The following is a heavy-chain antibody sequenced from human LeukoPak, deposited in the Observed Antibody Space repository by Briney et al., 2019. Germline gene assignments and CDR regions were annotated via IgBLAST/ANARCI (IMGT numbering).Heavy chain of an antibody. D-gene: IGHD6-13*01. V-gene: IGHV4-59*01. CDR1: GGSISSYY. Sequence: SETLSLTCTVSGGSISSYYWSWIRQPPGKGLEWIGYIYYSGSTNYNPSLKSRVTISVDTSKNQFSLKLSSVTAADTAVYYCARVTAAGTPYYFDYWGQGTLVTVSS. J-gene: IGHJ4*02. CDR2: IYYSGST. CDR3: ARVTAAGTPYYFDY.